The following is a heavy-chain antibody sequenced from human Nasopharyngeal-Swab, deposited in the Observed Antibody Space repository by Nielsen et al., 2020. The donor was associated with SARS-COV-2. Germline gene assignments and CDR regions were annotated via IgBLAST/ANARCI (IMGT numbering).Heavy chain of an antibody. CDR1: GFTFSDHY. J-gene: IGHJ6*02. Sequence: GGSLRLSCATSGFTFSDHYMDWVRQAPGKGLEWVGRSRNKANSYSTEYAASVKGRFTVSRDESKNSVYLQLNSLKTDDTAVYYCASPTYCSSTSCSYGMDVWGQGTTVTVSS. CDR2: SRNKANSYST. CDR3: ASPTYCSSTSCSYGMDV. D-gene: IGHD2-2*01. V-gene: IGHV3-72*01.